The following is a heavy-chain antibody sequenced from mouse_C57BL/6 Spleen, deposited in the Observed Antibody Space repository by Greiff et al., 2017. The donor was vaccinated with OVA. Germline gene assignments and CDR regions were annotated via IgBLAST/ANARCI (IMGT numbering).Heavy chain of an antibody. J-gene: IGHJ2*01. CDR2: ISDGGSYT. CDR3: ARDRGIYYYGSRTELDY. Sequence: DVKLVESGGGLVKPGGSLKLSCAASGFTFSSYAMSWVRQTPEKRLEWVATISDGGSYTYYPDNVKGRFTISRDNAKNNLYLQMSHLKSEDTAMYYCARDRGIYYYGSRTELDYWGQGTTLTVSS. CDR1: GFTFSSYA. V-gene: IGHV5-4*01. D-gene: IGHD1-1*01.